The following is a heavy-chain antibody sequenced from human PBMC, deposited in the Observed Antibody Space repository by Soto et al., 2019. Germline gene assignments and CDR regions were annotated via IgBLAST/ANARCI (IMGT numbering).Heavy chain of an antibody. J-gene: IGHJ5*02. V-gene: IGHV3-21*01. Sequence: WGSLRLSCAASGFTFSSYSMNWVRQAPGKGLEWVSSISSSSSYIYYADSVKGRFTISRDNAKNSLYLQMNSLRAEDTAVYYCARERSTDNWFDPWGQGTLVTVSS. CDR2: ISSSSSYI. CDR3: ARERSTDNWFDP. CDR1: GFTFSSYS.